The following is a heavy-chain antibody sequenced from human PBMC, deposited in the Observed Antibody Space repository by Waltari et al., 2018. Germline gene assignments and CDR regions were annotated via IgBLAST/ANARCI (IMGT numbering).Heavy chain of an antibody. D-gene: IGHD1-26*01. V-gene: IGHV3-23*01. J-gene: IGHJ4*02. CDR1: GFTFSSYA. CDR2: ISGSGGST. CDR3: AKEGVVGATTGGLVDY. Sequence: EVQLLESGGGLVQPGGSLRLSCAASGFTFSSYAMSWVRQAPGEGLEWVSAISGSGGSTYYADSVKGRFTISRDNSKNTLYLQMNSLRAEDTAVYYCAKEGVVGATTGGLVDYWGQGTLVTVSS.